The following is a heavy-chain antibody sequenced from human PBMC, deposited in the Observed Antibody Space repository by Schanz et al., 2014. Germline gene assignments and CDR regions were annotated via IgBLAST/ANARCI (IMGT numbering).Heavy chain of an antibody. CDR1: GFIFSNYG. CDR2: MNESHSTI. D-gene: IGHD5-12*01. CDR3: ARKVVATIGGYYDN. V-gene: IGHV3-23*04. J-gene: IGHJ4*02. Sequence: ERLVESGGGVVQPGRSLRLSCAASGFIFSNYGMHWVRQAPGGGLEWVSAMNESHSTIYYADSVRGRFTISRDNAENTLFLQMNSLRAEDTAVYYCARKVVATIGGYYDNWGQGTLVTVSS.